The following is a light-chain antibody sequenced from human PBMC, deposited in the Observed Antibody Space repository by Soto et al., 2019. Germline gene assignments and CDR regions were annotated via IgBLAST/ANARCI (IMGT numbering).Light chain of an antibody. CDR1: SGGIASNY. Sequence: NFMLTQPHSVSESPGKTVTISCTRSSGGIASNYVQWYQLRPGSAPTTVIYEDNQRPSGVPDRFSGSIDSSSNSASLTICGLKTEDEAHYYCHSYDSGNPWVFGGGTKLTVL. CDR2: EDN. V-gene: IGLV6-57*04. J-gene: IGLJ3*02. CDR3: HSYDSGNPWV.